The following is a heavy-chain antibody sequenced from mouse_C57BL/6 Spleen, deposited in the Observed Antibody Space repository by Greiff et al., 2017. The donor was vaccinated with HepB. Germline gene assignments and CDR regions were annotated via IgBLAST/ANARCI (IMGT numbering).Heavy chain of an antibody. CDR2: INPSNGGT. Sequence: QVQLPGTELVKPGASVKLSCKASGYTFTSYWMHWVKQRPGQGLEWIGNINPSNGGTNYNEKFKSKATLTVDKSSSTAYMQLSSLTSEDSAVYYCAREYDYDEAWFAYWGQGTLVTVSA. CDR1: GYTFTSYW. CDR3: AREYDYDEAWFAY. V-gene: IGHV1-53*01. D-gene: IGHD2-4*01. J-gene: IGHJ3*01.